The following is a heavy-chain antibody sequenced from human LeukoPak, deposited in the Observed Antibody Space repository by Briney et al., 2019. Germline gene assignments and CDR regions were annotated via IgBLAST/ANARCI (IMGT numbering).Heavy chain of an antibody. V-gene: IGHV3-30-3*01. D-gene: IGHD3-22*01. Sequence: GGSLRLSCAASGFTFSGYAIHWVRQAPGKGLEWVAVISYDGSNKYYADSVKGRFTISRDNSKNTLYLQMNSLRAEDTAVYYCAREASYYYDSSGYYGWGQGTLVTVSS. J-gene: IGHJ4*02. CDR1: GFTFSGYA. CDR2: ISYDGSNK. CDR3: AREASYYYDSSGYYG.